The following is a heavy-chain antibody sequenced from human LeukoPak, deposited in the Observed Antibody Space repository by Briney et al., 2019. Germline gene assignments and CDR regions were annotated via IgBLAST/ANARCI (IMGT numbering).Heavy chain of an antibody. CDR3: AREDKDIVVVPAASDLGY. CDR2: INPNSGGT. D-gene: IGHD2-2*01. Sequence: ASVKVSCKASGYTFTSYDINWVRQAPGQGLEWMGWINPNSGGTNYAQKFQGRVTMTRDTSISTAYMELSRLRSDDTAVYYCAREDKDIVVVPAASDLGYWGQGTLVTVSS. CDR1: GYTFTSYD. J-gene: IGHJ4*02. V-gene: IGHV1-2*02.